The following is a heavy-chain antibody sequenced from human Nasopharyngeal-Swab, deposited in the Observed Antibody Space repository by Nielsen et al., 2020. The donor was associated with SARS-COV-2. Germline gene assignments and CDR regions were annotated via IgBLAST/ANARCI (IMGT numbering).Heavy chain of an antibody. D-gene: IGHD1-26*01. J-gene: IGHJ5*02. CDR3: ARYSGSYYWFDP. CDR2: MYYSGST. CDR1: GDSIISYY. V-gene: IGHV4-59*01. Sequence: SETLSLTCSVSGDSIISYYWSWIRQPPGKGLEWIGYMYYSGSTSHNPSLKSRVTISVDTSKNQFSLKLSSVTAADTAVYYCARYSGSYYWFDPWGQGTLVTVSS.